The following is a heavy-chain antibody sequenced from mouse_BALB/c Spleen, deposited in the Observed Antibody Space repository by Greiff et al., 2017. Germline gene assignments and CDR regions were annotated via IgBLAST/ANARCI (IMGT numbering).Heavy chain of an antibody. J-gene: IGHJ4*01. D-gene: IGHD1-1*01. CDR3: ARVRYYYGSSLYAMDY. Sequence: EVKLVESGGGLVKPGGSLKLSCAASGFTFSSYAMSWVRQSPEKRLEWVAEISSGGSYTYYPDTVKGRFTISRDNPKNTLFLQMTSLRSEDTAMYYCARVRYYYGSSLYAMDYWGQGTSVTVSS. V-gene: IGHV5-9-4*01. CDR2: ISSGGSYT. CDR1: GFTFSSYA.